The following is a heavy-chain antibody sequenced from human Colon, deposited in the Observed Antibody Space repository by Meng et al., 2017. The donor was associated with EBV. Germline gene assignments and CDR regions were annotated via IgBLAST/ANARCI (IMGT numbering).Heavy chain of an antibody. Sequence: VAPLDAGPALVQRSGTLSLTVAVSGASLSSRNWWSWVRQPPWKWLEWIGEIYHSGSTNYNPSLKSRVTISVDESKNQFSLRLSSVTAADTAVYYCARVGAYCGGDCYHPRWGQGTLVTVSS. CDR3: ARVGAYCGGDCYHPR. V-gene: IGHV4-4*02. J-gene: IGHJ4*02. CDR1: GASLSSRNW. D-gene: IGHD2-21*02. CDR2: IYHSGST.